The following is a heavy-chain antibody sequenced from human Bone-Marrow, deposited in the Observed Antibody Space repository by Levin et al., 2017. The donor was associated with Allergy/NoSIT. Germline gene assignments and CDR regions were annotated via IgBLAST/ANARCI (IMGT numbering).Heavy chain of an antibody. CDR3: AKDGGDGYNSDPFDY. J-gene: IGHJ4*02. V-gene: IGHV3-30*18. Sequence: GESLKISCAASGFTFSAYAMHWVHQAPGKGLEWVAFTSYDGSTKYYADSVKGQFTISRDNSKNTLFLQMNSLRAEDTAVYYCAKDGGDGYNSDPFDYWGQGTLVTVSS. CDR2: TSYDGSTK. D-gene: IGHD5-24*01. CDR1: GFTFSAYA.